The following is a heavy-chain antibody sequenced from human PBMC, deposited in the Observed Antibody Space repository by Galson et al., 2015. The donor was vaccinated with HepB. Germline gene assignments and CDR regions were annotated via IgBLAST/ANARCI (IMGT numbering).Heavy chain of an antibody. J-gene: IGHJ6*02. CDR3: ARDRSGSCHRGTLHYYYGMDV. V-gene: IGHV3-30-3*01. D-gene: IGHD1-26*01. Sequence: ALRLSCEASGSTFGSHAVHWVRQAPGKGLEWLAGISCDSTNQFYANSVGGRFTFPRDNAKKMSLLQSSSLSADDTAVYYCARDRSGSCHRGTLHYYYGMDVWGQGTTVTVSS. CDR2: ISCDSTNQ. CDR1: GSTFGSHA.